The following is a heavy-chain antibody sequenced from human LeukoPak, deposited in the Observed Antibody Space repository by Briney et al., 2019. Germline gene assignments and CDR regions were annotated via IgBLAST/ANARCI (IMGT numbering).Heavy chain of an antibody. CDR1: GFTFSSYA. Sequence: GGSLRLSCAASGFTFSSYAMTWVRQAPGKGLEWVATIRVDGSTEYPVDSMKGRFTISRDNAKNSLHLQMNSLRAEDTAVYYCATYSGPDKWDASDMWGQGTLVTVSS. V-gene: IGHV3-7*01. D-gene: IGHD1-26*01. CDR3: ATYSGPDKWDASDM. J-gene: IGHJ3*02. CDR2: IRVDGSTE.